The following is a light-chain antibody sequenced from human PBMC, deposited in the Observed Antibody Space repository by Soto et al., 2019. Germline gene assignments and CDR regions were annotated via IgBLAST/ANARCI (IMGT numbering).Light chain of an antibody. CDR1: QSIRSY. Sequence: DIQMTQSPSSLSASIVDRVTITCLSSQSIRSYLNWYQQKPGKAPKLLIFAASSLQSGVPSRFSGSGSGTDFTLTISSLQPEDFATYYCQQSYSTSITFGQGTLLE. CDR2: AAS. CDR3: QQSYSTSIT. V-gene: IGKV1-39*01. J-gene: IGKJ5*01.